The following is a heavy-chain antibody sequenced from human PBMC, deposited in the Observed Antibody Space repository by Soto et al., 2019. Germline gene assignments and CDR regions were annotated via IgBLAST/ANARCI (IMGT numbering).Heavy chain of an antibody. CDR2: VNHSGTT. CDR3: ARGIGYCSSINCYSSRRLRFDS. Sequence: TSETLSLTCAVYGGSFSGYYWTWIRQSPEKGLEWIGEVNHSGTTYYNPSLKTRVTISVHTPKNQFSLKMSSVTAADTAVYYCARGIGYCSSINCYSSRRLRFDSWGQGTLVTVS. V-gene: IGHV4-34*01. CDR1: GGSFSGYY. J-gene: IGHJ4*02. D-gene: IGHD2-2*01.